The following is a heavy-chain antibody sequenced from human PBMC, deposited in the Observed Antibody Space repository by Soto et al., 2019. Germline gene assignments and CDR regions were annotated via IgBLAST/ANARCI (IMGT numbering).Heavy chain of an antibody. CDR3: AKDSSTKAARYYFHF. Sequence: QVQLVESGGGVVQPGGSLRLSCAASGFAFNNYGMHWIRQAPGKGLEWVAVIANDGRDKKCSDSVKGRFTISRDNSQNTLYLRLNSLRAEDTAVYYCAKDSSTKAARYYFHFWGQGTMVTVSS. CDR1: GFAFNNYG. J-gene: IGHJ4*02. D-gene: IGHD6-6*01. CDR2: IANDGRDK. V-gene: IGHV3-30*18.